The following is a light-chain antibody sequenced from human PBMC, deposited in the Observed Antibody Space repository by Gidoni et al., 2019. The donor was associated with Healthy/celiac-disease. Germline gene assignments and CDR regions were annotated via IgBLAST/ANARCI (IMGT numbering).Light chain of an antibody. CDR2: EGS. J-gene: IGLJ3*02. V-gene: IGLV2-23*01. CDR1: SSDVGSFYL. Sequence: QSALTQPASVSGSPGQSITISCAGTSSDVGSFYLVSWYQQYPGKAPKLMIYEGSKRPSGVSNRFSGSKSGNTASLTISGLQAEDEADYYCCSYAGSSTLFGGGTKLTVL. CDR3: CSYAGSSTL.